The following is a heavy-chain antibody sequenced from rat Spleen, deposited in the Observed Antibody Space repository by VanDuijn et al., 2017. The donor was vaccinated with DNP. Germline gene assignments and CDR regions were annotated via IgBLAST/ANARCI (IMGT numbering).Heavy chain of an antibody. Sequence: EVQLVESGGGLVQPGRSLKLSCEVSRITFSDHNMAWVRQAPKKSLEWVATISSDGRDTYYRDSVKGRFTISRDNAKSTLYLQMDSLRSEDTATYYCAGRPPPTRGPFDYWGQGVMVIVSS. CDR1: RITFSDHN. J-gene: IGHJ2*01. D-gene: IGHD1-4*01. CDR2: ISSDGRDT. V-gene: IGHV5-7*01. CDR3: AGRPPPTRGPFDY.